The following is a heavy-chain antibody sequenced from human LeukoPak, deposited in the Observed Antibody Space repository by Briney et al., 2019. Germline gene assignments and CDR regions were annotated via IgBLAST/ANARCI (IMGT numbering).Heavy chain of an antibody. J-gene: IGHJ4*02. V-gene: IGHV1-24*01. CDR1: GYTLTELS. CDR3: ATVLGGSYYGGFDY. D-gene: IGHD1-26*01. CDR2: FDPEDGET. Sequence: ASVKVSCKVSGYTLTELSMHWVRQAPGKGLEWMGGFDPEDGETIYAQKFQGRVTMTEDTSTDIAYMELSSLRSEDTAVYYCATVLGGSYYGGFDYWGQGTLVTVSS.